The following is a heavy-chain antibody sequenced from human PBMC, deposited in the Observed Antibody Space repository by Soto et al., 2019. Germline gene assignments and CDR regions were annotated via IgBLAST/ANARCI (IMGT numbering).Heavy chain of an antibody. CDR3: AKGTPMRIDS. Sequence: PGGSLILSCAASGFTFSSYALKWVRQAPGKGLEWVSSTSGSGGITYYADSVKGRFIISRDNSKNTLYLQMNSLRAEDTAVYYCAKGTPMRIDSWGQGTLVTVSS. J-gene: IGHJ4*02. V-gene: IGHV3-23*01. D-gene: IGHD3-22*01. CDR1: GFTFSSYA. CDR2: TSGSGGIT.